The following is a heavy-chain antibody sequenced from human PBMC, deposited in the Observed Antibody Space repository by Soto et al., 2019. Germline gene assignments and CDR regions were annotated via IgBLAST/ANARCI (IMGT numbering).Heavy chain of an antibody. Sequence: GGSLRLSCAASGFTFNNYGFNWVRQAPGKGLEWISYISPTGGTTYYADSVKGRLTISRDNVQNSLSLQMTSLKDEDTAVYYCARRLSVSIPTSYGMDVWGQGTTVTVSS. V-gene: IGHV3-48*02. CDR1: GFTFNNYG. CDR3: ARRLSVSIPTSYGMDV. J-gene: IGHJ6*02. D-gene: IGHD2-21*01. CDR2: ISPTGGTT.